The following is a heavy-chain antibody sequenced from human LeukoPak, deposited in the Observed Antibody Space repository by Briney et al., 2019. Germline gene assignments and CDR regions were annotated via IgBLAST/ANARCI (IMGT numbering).Heavy chain of an antibody. Sequence: GGSLRLSCAASGFTFSSYSMNWVRQAPGKGLEWVSYISSSSSTIYYADSVKGRFTISRDTAKNSLYLQMNSLRAEDTAVYFCAREMTGYSSSAIDYWGQGTLVAVSS. CDR2: ISSSSSTI. V-gene: IGHV3-48*01. CDR3: AREMTGYSSSAIDY. CDR1: GFTFSSYS. J-gene: IGHJ4*02. D-gene: IGHD6-13*01.